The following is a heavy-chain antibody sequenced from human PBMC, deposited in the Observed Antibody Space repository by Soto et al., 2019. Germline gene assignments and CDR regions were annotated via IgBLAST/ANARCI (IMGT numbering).Heavy chain of an antibody. D-gene: IGHD3-10*01. CDR1: GFTFSSYG. V-gene: IGHV3-33*01. J-gene: IGHJ4*02. CDR3: ARDYRKGFGELSNVDY. CDR2: IWYDGSNK. Sequence: QVQLVESGGGVVQPGRSLRLSCAASGFTFSSYGMHWVRQAPGKGLEWVAVIWYDGSNKYYADSVKGRFTISRDNSKNTLYLQMNSRRAEDTAVYYCARDYRKGFGELSNVDYWGQGTLVTVSS.